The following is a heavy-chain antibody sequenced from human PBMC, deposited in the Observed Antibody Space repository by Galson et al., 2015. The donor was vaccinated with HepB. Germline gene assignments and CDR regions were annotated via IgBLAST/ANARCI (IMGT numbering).Heavy chain of an antibody. CDR2: IYWDDDK. V-gene: IGHV2-5*02. J-gene: IGHJ3*01. D-gene: IGHD3-3*01. CDR1: GFPLTTSGVG. CDR3: AYRPRRYGRFLEWSSSGWFDP. Sequence: PALVKPTQTLTLTCTFSGFPLTTSGVGVGWIRQPPGKALEWLALIYWDDDKRYSPSLKSRLTITKDTSKNRVVLTMANMDPVDTATYYCAYRPRRYGRFLEWSSSGWFDPWGQGTMVTVSS.